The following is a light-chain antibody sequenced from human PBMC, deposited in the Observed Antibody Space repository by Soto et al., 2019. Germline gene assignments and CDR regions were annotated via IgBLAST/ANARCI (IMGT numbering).Light chain of an antibody. V-gene: IGKV1-5*01. J-gene: IGKJ5*01. CDR2: DAS. CDR3: QQSYSI. CDR1: QSLSNW. Sequence: DIQMTQSPSTLSASVGDRVTITCRASQSLSNWLAWYQQKPGKAPRLLIFDASSLESGVPSRFSGSGSGTEFLLTISSLQPDDFATYYCQQSYSIFGQGTRLEI.